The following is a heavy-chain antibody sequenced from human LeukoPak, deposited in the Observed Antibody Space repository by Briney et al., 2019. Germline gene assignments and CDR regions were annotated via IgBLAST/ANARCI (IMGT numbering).Heavy chain of an antibody. Sequence: SETLSLTCNVSGYSISSAYYWGRIRQPPGKGLEWIGNIYHSGSTYYNPSLKSRVTISVDTSKNQFSLKLSSVTAADTAVYYCARPYYYDSSGYSDQWGQGTLVTVSS. J-gene: IGHJ4*02. CDR2: IYHSGST. D-gene: IGHD3-22*01. V-gene: IGHV4-38-2*02. CDR1: GYSISSAYY. CDR3: ARPYYYDSSGYSDQ.